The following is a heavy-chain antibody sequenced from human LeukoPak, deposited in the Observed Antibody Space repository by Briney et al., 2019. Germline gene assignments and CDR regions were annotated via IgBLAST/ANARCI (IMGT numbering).Heavy chain of an antibody. V-gene: IGHV4-4*07. CDR2: IYTSGST. D-gene: IGHD1-26*01. J-gene: IGHJ4*02. CDR1: GGSISSYY. Sequence: SETLSLTCTVSGGSISSYYWSWIRQPAGKGLEWIGRIYTSGSTNYNPSLKSRVTMSVDTSKNQFSLKLSSVTAADTAVYYCAIGRVSAGSYPYDYWGQGTLVTVSS. CDR3: AIGRVSAGSYPYDY.